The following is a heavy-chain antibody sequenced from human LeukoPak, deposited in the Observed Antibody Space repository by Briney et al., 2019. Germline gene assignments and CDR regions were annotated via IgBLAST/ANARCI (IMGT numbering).Heavy chain of an antibody. D-gene: IGHD3-22*01. CDR2: ISSSGITI. Sequence: GGSLRLSCAASGFTFSDYYMSWIRQAPGKGLEWVSIISSSGITIYYADSVKGRFTISRDNAKTSLYLQMNSLRAEDTAVYYCARDASLTSDSSGYYLDYWGRGTLVTVSS. CDR1: GFTFSDYY. V-gene: IGHV3-11*01. CDR3: ARDASLTSDSSGYYLDY. J-gene: IGHJ4*02.